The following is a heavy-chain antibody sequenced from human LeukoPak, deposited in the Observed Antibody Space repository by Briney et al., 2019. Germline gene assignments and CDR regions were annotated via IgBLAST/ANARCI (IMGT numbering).Heavy chain of an antibody. J-gene: IGHJ3*02. CDR2: IKQDGSEK. CDR1: GFTFSNYW. Sequence: QPGGSLRLSCAASGFTFSNYWMSWVRQAPGKGLEWVANIKQDGSEKYYVDSVKGRFTISRDNAKNSLYLQMNSLRAEDTAVYYCAKTRVPAAIRDAFDIWGQGTMVTVSS. V-gene: IGHV3-7*01. CDR3: AKTRVPAAIRDAFDI. D-gene: IGHD2-2*01.